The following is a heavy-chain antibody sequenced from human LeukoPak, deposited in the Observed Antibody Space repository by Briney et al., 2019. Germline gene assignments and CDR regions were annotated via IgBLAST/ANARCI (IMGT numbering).Heavy chain of an antibody. Sequence: GGSLRLSCAASGFTFSNYAMSWVRQAPGKALEWVSAITSGGGTTYYAGSVKGRFTISRDNSKNTLYLQMNSLRAEDTAVYYCARDPPRAAWVFDYWGQGTLISVSS. CDR3: ARDPPRAAWVFDY. V-gene: IGHV3-23*01. CDR1: GFTFSNYA. D-gene: IGHD6-25*01. CDR2: ITSGGGTT. J-gene: IGHJ4*02.